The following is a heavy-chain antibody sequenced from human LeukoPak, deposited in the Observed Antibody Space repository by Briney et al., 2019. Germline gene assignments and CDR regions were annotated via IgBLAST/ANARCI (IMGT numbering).Heavy chain of an antibody. J-gene: IGHJ6*02. CDR3: AKYLSAKGPPYALDV. CDR1: AFTFSSYA. V-gene: IGHV3-23*01. CDR2: ISGSGDST. Sequence: AASLRLFCAASAFTFSSYAMQWVRHAPGKGLESVSDISGSGDSTYYADYVKGRFNIYRDNSKNTLYPQMNSVRAEDTDRYYCAKYLSAKGPPYALDVWGQGTTVTVSS.